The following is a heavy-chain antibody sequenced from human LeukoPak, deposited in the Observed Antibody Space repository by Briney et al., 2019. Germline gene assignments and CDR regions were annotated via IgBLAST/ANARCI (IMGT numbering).Heavy chain of an antibody. D-gene: IGHD3-22*01. CDR1: GGSVRGYY. J-gene: IGHJ6*03. CDR3: ARGGGRVVVIGYYYMDV. V-gene: IGHV4-34*01. Sequence: SETLSLTCAVYGGSVRGYYWSWIRQPPGKGLEWIGEINHSGSTNYNPSLKSRVTISVDTSKNQFSLKLSSVTAADTAVYYCARGGGRVVVIGYYYMDVWGKGTTVTVSS. CDR2: INHSGST.